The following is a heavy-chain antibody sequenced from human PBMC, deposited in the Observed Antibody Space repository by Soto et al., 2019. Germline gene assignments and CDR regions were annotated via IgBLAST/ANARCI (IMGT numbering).Heavy chain of an antibody. CDR1: GYSFTSSW. V-gene: IGHV5-10-1*01. J-gene: IGHJ6*02. Sequence: GESLKISCKGSGYSFTSSWISWGRQMPGKGLEGKGRIDPSESYTNYSPSFQGHVTISADRSISTAYLQWSGLKALDTAMYYCARLEVYYHMDVWGQGTTVTVSS. CDR3: ARLEVYYHMDV. CDR2: IDPSESYT.